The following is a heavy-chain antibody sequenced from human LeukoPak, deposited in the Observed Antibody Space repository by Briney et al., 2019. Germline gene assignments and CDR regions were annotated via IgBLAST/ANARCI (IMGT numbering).Heavy chain of an antibody. CDR1: GFTFSSYA. Sequence: GGSLRLSCAASGFTFSSYAMHWVRQAPGKGLEWVAVISYDGSNKYYADSVKGRFTISRDNSKNTLYLQMNSLRAEDTAVYYCARGIGYCTNGVCYTEMFDYWGQGTLVTVSS. CDR2: ISYDGSNK. D-gene: IGHD2-8*01. J-gene: IGHJ4*02. CDR3: ARGIGYCTNGVCYTEMFDY. V-gene: IGHV3-30-3*01.